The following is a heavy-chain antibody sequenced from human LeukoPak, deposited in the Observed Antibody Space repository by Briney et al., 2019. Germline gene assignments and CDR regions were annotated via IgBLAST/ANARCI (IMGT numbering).Heavy chain of an antibody. Sequence: KVSCKASGYTFTGYYMHWVRQMPGKGLEWMGIIYPGDSDTRYSPSFQGQVTISADKSISTAYLQWSSLKASDTAMYYCARHYYGSGSYSYYYYYMDVWGKGTTVTVSS. CDR1: GYTFTGYY. D-gene: IGHD3-10*01. CDR3: ARHYYGSGSYSYYYYYMDV. V-gene: IGHV5-51*01. CDR2: IYPGDSDT. J-gene: IGHJ6*03.